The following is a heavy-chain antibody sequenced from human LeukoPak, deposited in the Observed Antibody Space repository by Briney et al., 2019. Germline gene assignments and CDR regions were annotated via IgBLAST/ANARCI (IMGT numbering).Heavy chain of an antibody. V-gene: IGHV3-23*01. CDR3: AKDTYYYGSGSPLWDY. D-gene: IGHD3-10*01. J-gene: IGHJ4*02. CDR1: GFTLSSYA. Sequence: GGSLRLSCAASGFTLSSYAMSWVRQAPGKGLEWVSAISGSGGSTYYADSVKGRFTISRDNSKNTLYLQMNSLRAEDTAVYYCAKDTYYYGSGSPLWDYWGQGTLVTVSS. CDR2: ISGSGGST.